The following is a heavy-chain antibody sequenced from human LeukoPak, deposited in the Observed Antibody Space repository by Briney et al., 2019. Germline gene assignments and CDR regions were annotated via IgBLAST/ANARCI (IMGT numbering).Heavy chain of an antibody. V-gene: IGHV3-53*01. CDR3: ARRYFDY. CDR1: GFTVSSNY. J-gene: IGHJ4*02. Sequence: GGSLRLSCAASGFTVSSNYMSWVRQAPGKGLEWVSVIYSGGSTYYADSVKGRFTISRDNAKNSLYLQMNSLRAEDTAVYYCARRYFDYWGQGTLVTVSS. CDR2: IYSGGST.